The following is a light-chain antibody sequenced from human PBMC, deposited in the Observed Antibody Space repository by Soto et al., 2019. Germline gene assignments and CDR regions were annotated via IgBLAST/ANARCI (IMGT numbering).Light chain of an antibody. V-gene: IGKV3-15*01. J-gene: IGKJ5*01. CDR3: QHYVERSPIT. CDR1: QGVSRK. Sequence: DIVMTQSPATLSVAPGERVTFSCRASQGVSRKLAWYQHKPGQAPRLLISGASTGATGIPARFSGGGSGTDFTLTISRLEPEDFALYYCQHYVERSPITFGQGTRLEIK. CDR2: GAS.